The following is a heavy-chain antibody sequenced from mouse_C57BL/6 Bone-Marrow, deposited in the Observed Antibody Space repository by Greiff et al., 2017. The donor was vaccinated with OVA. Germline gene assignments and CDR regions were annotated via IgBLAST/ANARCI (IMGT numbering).Heavy chain of an antibody. Sequence: EVNLVESGGGLVKPGGSLKLSCAASGFTFSDYGMHWVRQAPEKGLEWVAYISSGSSTIYYADTVKGRFTISRDNAKNTLFLQMTSLRSEDTAMYYCARESSFYAMDYWGQGTSVTVSS. D-gene: IGHD1-1*01. CDR3: ARESSFYAMDY. CDR1: GFTFSDYG. J-gene: IGHJ4*01. CDR2: ISSGSSTI. V-gene: IGHV5-17*01.